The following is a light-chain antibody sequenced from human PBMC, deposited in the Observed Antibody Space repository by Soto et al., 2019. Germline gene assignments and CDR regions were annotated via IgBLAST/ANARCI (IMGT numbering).Light chain of an antibody. V-gene: IGLV2-14*01. J-gene: IGLJ1*01. CDR1: TRDIAGYNY. Sequence: QSALTQPASVSGSLGQSITISCTGTTRDIAGYNYISWYQQLPGKAPKLMIYQVTNRLSGLSNRFSASKSGNTASLTISGLQAEDEADYYCCSFTTIHTLVFGTGTKLTVL. CDR3: CSFTTIHTLV. CDR2: QVT.